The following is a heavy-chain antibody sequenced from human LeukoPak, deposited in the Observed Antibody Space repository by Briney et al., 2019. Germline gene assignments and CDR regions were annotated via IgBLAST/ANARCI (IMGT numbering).Heavy chain of an antibody. V-gene: IGHV3-23*01. CDR1: GFTFNSYA. CDR3: AKCYYDSSGYYFGAFDI. D-gene: IGHD3-22*01. Sequence: GGSLRLSCAASGFTFNSYAMSWVRQAPGKGLEWVSAISGSGGSTYYADSVKGRFTISRDNSKNTLYLQMNSLRAEDTAVYYCAKCYYDSSGYYFGAFDIWGQGTTVTVSS. CDR2: ISGSGGST. J-gene: IGHJ3*02.